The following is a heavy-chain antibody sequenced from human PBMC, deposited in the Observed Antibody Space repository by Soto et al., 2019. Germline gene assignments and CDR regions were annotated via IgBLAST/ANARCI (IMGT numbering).Heavy chain of an antibody. CDR1: VGTVTTNYW. D-gene: IGHD1-1*01. CDR2: MSHSGPT. J-gene: IGHJ4*02. CDR3: VRGDNWSDEASDY. Sequence: PSETMSLTCAVSVGTVTTNYWWGWVRQSPVTGLEWIGDMSHSGPTNYSPSLKSRVTLSVDTSKNTLYLQMNNLRADDTAVYYCVRGDNWSDEASDYWGQGTLVTV. V-gene: IGHV4-4*02.